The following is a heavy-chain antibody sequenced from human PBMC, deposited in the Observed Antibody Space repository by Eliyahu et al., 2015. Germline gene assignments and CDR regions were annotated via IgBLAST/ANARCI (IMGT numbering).Heavy chain of an antibody. CDR2: ISYDGSNK. V-gene: IGHV3-30*03. J-gene: IGHJ4*02. D-gene: IGHD3-16*02. CDR1: XFTFSXXG. Sequence: QVQLVXSGGGVVQPGXSLRLSCXAXXFTFSXXGMHWVRQAPGQGLEWVAVISYDGSNKYYADSVKGRFTISRDNSKNTLYLQMNSLRAEDTAVYYCARFIDYWGQGTLVTVSS. CDR3: ARFIDY.